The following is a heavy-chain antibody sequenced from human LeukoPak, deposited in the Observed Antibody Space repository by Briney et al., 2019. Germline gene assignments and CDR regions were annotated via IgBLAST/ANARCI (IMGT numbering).Heavy chain of an antibody. CDR2: INHSGST. V-gene: IGHV4-34*01. D-gene: IGHD3-22*01. J-gene: IGHJ4*02. CDR1: GGSFSGYY. Sequence: SETLSLTCAVYGGSFSGYYWSWIRQPPGKGLEWIGEINHSGSTNYNPSLKSRVTISVDTSKNQFSLKLSSVTAADTAVYYCARGDRGTYYYDSSGYYYFGYWGQGTLVTVSS. CDR3: ARGDRGTYYYDSSGYYYFGY.